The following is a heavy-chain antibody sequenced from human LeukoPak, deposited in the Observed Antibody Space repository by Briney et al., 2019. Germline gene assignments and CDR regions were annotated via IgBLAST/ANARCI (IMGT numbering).Heavy chain of an antibody. D-gene: IGHD3-22*01. J-gene: IGHJ4*02. CDR3: ASHYNDSSGYYYFDY. CDR1: GGSFSGYY. V-gene: IGHV4-34*01. Sequence: SETLSLTCAVYGGSFSGYYWSWIRQPPGKGLEWIGEINHSGSTNYNPSLKSRVTISVDTSKNQFSLKLSSVTAADTAVYYCASHYNDSSGYYYFDYWGQGTLVTVSS. CDR2: INHSGST.